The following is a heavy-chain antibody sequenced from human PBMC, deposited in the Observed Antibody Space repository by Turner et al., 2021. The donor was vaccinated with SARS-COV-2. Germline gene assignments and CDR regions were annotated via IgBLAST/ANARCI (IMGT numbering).Heavy chain of an antibody. CDR2: IWYDGINK. Sequence: QVQLVESGGGVVQPGRSLRLTCAASGFTFNSYVMHWVRQAPGKGLEWVAVIWYDGINKYSADSVKGRFTISRDNSKNTLYLQMNSLRAEDTAVYYCARGYSSGWYGRESFDYWGQGTLVTVSS. V-gene: IGHV3-33*01. J-gene: IGHJ4*02. D-gene: IGHD6-19*01. CDR3: ARGYSSGWYGRESFDY. CDR1: GFTFNSYV.